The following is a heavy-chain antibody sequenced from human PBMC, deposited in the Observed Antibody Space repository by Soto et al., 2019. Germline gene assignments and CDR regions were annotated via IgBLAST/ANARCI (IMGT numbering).Heavy chain of an antibody. CDR3: ARVLGYCSGGSCYSGYYYYGMDV. V-gene: IGHV1-69*01. J-gene: IGHJ6*02. CDR2: IIPIFGTA. D-gene: IGHD2-15*01. Sequence: QVQLVQSGAEVKKPGSSVKVSCKASGGTFSSYAISWVRQAPGQELEWMGGIIPIFGTANYAQKFQGRVTISADDSTSTAYMELSSLRSEDTAVYYCARVLGYCSGGSCYSGYYYYGMDVWGQGTTVTVSS. CDR1: GGTFSSYA.